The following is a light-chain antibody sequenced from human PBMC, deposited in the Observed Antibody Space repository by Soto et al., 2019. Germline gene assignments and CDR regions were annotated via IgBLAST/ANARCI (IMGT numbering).Light chain of an antibody. CDR3: QQYGSSPLT. CDR1: QGLSNY. CDR2: FAS. J-gene: IGKJ4*01. V-gene: IGKV1-12*01. Sequence: DIQMTQSPSSGSASVGDRVTITCRASQGLSNYLAWYQQKPGKATKLIISFASSLQSGVPSRFNGSGSGTDFTLTISRLEPEDFAVYYCQQYGSSPLTFGRGTKVDIK.